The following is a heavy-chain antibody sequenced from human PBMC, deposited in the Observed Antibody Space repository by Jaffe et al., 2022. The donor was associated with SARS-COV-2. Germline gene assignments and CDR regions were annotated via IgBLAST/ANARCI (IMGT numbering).Heavy chain of an antibody. CDR1: GYTFTGYY. CDR2: INPGSGGT. J-gene: IGHJ4*02. V-gene: IGHV1-2*06. CDR3: AREGNLGVAGIDY. D-gene: IGHD6-19*01. Sequence: QVQLVQSGAEVKKPGASVKVSCKASGYTFTGYYIHWVRQAPGQGLEWMGRINPGSGGTRYAQMFQGRVTMTRDTSISTAYMELSSLRSDDTAVYYCAREGNLGVAGIDYWGQGALVTVSS.